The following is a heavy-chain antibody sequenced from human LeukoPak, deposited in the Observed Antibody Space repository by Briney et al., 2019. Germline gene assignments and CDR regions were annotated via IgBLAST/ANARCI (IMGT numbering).Heavy chain of an antibody. CDR3: ARAFSRDSYNSAY. J-gene: IGHJ4*02. CDR2: INHSGST. CDR1: GGSFSGYY. Sequence: SETLSLTCAVYGGSFSGYYWSWIRQPPGKGLEWIGEINHSGSTNYNPSLKSRVTISVDTSKNQFSLKLSSVTAADTAVYYCARAFSRDSYNSAYWGQGTLVTVSS. D-gene: IGHD5-24*01. V-gene: IGHV4-34*01.